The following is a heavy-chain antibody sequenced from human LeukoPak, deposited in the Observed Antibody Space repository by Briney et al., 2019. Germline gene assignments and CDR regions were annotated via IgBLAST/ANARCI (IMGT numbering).Heavy chain of an antibody. CDR3: ARQGQLLQPIDY. V-gene: IGHV5-51*01. CDR1: GYSFASYW. CDR2: IHPLDSDT. D-gene: IGHD1-26*01. J-gene: IGHJ4*02. Sequence: GESLKISCKGSGYSFASYWIGWVRQMPGKGLEWMGIIHPLDSDTRYSPSFQGQVTISADKSISTAYLQWGSLKASDTAMYYCARQGQLLQPIDYWGQGTLVTVSS.